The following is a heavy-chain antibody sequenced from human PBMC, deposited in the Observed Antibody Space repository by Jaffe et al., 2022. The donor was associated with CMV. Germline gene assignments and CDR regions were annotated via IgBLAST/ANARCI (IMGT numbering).Heavy chain of an antibody. CDR1: GFTVSDNY. CDR3: ARGVGPHNYFDS. CDR2: IYSGGST. V-gene: IGHV3-53*01. J-gene: IGHJ4*02. D-gene: IGHD1-26*01. Sequence: EVQLVESGGGLIQPGGSLRLSCAASGFTVSDNYMSWVRQAPGMGLEWVSVIYSGGSTFYADSVAGRFTISRDNSKNTLFLEMSSLRDEDTAVYYCARGVGPHNYFDSWGQGTLVIVSS.